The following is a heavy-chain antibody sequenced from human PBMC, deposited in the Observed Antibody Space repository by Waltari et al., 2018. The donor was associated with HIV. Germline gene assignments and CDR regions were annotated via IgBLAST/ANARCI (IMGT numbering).Heavy chain of an antibody. CDR2: ISSGTSYI. Sequence: EVQLVASGGGLVKPGGSLRLSCTASGLTFSTHPMTWVRQAPGKGLEWVSSISSGTSYIYYADSVTGRFTVSRDNAKNSLFLQMNSLRADDTAVYYCARQQLGSGALDLWGQGTLVTVSS. D-gene: IGHD3-10*02. V-gene: IGHV3-21*02. CDR3: ARQQLGSGALDL. J-gene: IGHJ4*02. CDR1: GLTFSTHP.